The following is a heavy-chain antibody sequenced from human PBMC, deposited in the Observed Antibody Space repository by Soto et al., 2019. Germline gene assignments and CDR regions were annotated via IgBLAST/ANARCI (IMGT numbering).Heavy chain of an antibody. CDR3: ARAEGNSGGWAEYFQH. J-gene: IGHJ1*01. CDR1: GFSLSVYW. Sequence: GGSLRLSCAASGFSLSVYWMHWVRQAPGKGLAWVSRIDTYGSATKYADSVEGRFSISKDNAENTLYLQMNNLRADDTAVYYCARAEGNSGGWAEYFQHWGQGTLVTVS. D-gene: IGHD2-15*01. V-gene: IGHV3-74*01. CDR2: IDTYGSAT.